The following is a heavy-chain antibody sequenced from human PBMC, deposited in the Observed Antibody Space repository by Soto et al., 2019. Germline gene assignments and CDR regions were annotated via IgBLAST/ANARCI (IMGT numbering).Heavy chain of an antibody. J-gene: IGHJ4*02. CDR2: IYWDDDK. Sequence: QITLKESGPTLVKPTQTLTLTGTFSGFSLSNTGVGVGWIRQPPGKALEWLALIYWDDDKRYSPSLKSRLTITKDTSKNQVVLTMTNMDPVDTATYYCIRATRLGGVDYWDQGTLVTVSS. CDR1: GFSLSNTGVG. D-gene: IGHD6-6*01. V-gene: IGHV2-5*02. CDR3: IRATRLGGVDY.